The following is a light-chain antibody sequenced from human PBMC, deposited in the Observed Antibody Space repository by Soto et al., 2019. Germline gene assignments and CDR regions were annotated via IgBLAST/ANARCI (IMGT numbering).Light chain of an antibody. V-gene: IGKV1-33*01. Sequence: DIQMTQSPSSLSASVGDRVTITCQASQDISNYLNWYQQKPGKAPKLLIYDASNLETGVPSRFSGSGSGTDFTFTISSLQPEDIATYYCQQYENVPLTFGGGTKVESK. CDR2: DAS. CDR1: QDISNY. J-gene: IGKJ4*01. CDR3: QQYENVPLT.